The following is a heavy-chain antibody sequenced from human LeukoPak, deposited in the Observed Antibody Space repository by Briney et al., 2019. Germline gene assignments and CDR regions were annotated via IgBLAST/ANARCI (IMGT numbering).Heavy chain of an antibody. CDR3: AKVGIAAAGPYYLDY. CDR2: ISSSGSTI. CDR1: GFTFSDYY. V-gene: IGHV3-11*01. D-gene: IGHD6-13*01. Sequence: GGSLRLSCAASGFTFSDYYMSWIRQAPGKGLEWVSYISSSGSTIYYADSVKGRFTISRDNAKNTLHLQMNSLRAEDTAVYYCAKVGIAAAGPYYLDYWGQGTLVTVSS. J-gene: IGHJ4*02.